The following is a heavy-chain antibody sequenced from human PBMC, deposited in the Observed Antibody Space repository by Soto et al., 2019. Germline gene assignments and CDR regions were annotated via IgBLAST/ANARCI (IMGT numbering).Heavy chain of an antibody. J-gene: IGHJ6*02. CDR2: ISSSGSTI. CDR3: ARDQEAGSFFPYYYGMDV. Sequence: VGSLRRSCATSGFTLSSYEMNWVRQAPGKGLEWVSYISSSGSTIYYADSVKGRFTISRDNAKNSLYLQMDSLRAEDTAVYYCARDQEAGSFFPYYYGMDVWGQGTTVTVSS. D-gene: IGHD6-13*01. CDR1: GFTLSSYE. V-gene: IGHV3-48*03.